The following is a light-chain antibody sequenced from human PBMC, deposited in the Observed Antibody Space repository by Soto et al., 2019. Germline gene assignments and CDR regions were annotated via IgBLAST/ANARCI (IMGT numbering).Light chain of an antibody. J-gene: IGKJ2*01. CDR2: KAS. CDR3: QQYNSYPYT. CDR1: QSINSW. Sequence: DIQMTQSPSTLSASVGDRVTITCRASQSINSWLAWYQQKPGKAPTLLIYKASSLRSGAPSRFSGSGSGTEFSLTISSLHPDDCATYYCQQYNSYPYTFGQGTKLEIK. V-gene: IGKV1-5*03.